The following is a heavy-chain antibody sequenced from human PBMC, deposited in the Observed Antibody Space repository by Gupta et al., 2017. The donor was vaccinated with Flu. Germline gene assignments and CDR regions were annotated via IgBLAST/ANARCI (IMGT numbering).Heavy chain of an antibody. CDR2: IDWDDDK. D-gene: IGHD3-16*01. Sequence: TLTCTFSGFSLGTSGMRVSWIRQPPGKALEWLARIDWDDDKFYSTSLKTRLTISKDTSKNQVVLTMTNMDPVDTATYYCARMPVMIKYGMDVWGQGTTVTVAS. CDR3: ARMPVMIKYGMDV. CDR1: GFSLGTSGMR. V-gene: IGHV2-70*04. J-gene: IGHJ6*02.